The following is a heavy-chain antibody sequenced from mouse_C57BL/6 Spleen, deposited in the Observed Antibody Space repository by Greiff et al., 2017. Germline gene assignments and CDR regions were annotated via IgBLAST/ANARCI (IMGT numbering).Heavy chain of an antibody. CDR1: GYTFTDYN. CDR3: ARGDYDPCCYY. J-gene: IGHJ2*01. V-gene: IGHV1-22*01. Sequence: VQLQQSGPELVKPGASVKMSCKASGYTFTDYNMHWVKQSHGKSLEWIGYINPNNGGTSYNQKFKGMATLTVNKSSSTAYMERLRLTEADSAVYYCARGDYDPCCYYWGQGTTLTVSS. CDR2: INPNNGGT. D-gene: IGHD2-4*01.